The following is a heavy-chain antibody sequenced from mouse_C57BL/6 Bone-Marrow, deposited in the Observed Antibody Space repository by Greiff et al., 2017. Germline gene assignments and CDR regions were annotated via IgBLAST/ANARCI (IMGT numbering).Heavy chain of an antibody. D-gene: IGHD2-3*01. V-gene: IGHV3-6*01. CDR2: ISYDGSN. J-gene: IGHJ4*01. CDR3: ARWLLHAMDY. Sequence: DVKLQESGPGLVKPSQSLSLTCSVTGYSITSGYYWNWIRQFPGNKLEWMGYISYDGSNNYNPSLKNRISITRDTSKNQFFLKLNSVTTEDTATYYCARWLLHAMDYWGQGTSVTVSS. CDR1: GYSITSGYY.